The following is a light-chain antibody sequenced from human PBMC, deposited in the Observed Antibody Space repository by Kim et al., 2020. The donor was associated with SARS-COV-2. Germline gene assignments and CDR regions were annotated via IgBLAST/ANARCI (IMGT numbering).Light chain of an antibody. J-gene: IGLJ2*01. V-gene: IGLV1-44*01. CDR1: SSNIGSNT. Sequence: QSVLTQPPSASGTPGQRVTISCSGSSSNIGSNTVNWYQQLPGTAPKLLIYSNNQRPSGVPDRFSGSKSGTSASLAISGLQYKDEADYYCAAWDDSLNGPVFGGGTQLTVL. CDR3: AAWDDSLNGPV. CDR2: SNN.